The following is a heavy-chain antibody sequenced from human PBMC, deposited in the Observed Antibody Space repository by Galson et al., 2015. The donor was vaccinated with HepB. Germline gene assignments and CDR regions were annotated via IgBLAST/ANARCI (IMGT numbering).Heavy chain of an antibody. J-gene: IGHJ4*02. CDR2: MNPNSGNT. CDR3: ASRGELGYCSSTSCYGPAVV. V-gene: IGHV1-8*01. D-gene: IGHD2-2*01. Sequence: SVKVSCKASGYTFTSYDINWVRQATGQGLEWMGWMNPNSGNTGYAQKFQGRDTMTRNTSISTAYMELSSLRSEDTAVYYCASRGELGYCSSTSCYGPAVVWGQGTLVTVSS. CDR1: GYTFTSYD.